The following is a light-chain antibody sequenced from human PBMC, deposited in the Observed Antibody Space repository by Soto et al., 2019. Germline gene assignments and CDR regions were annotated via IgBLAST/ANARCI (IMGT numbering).Light chain of an antibody. CDR1: QDIRTE. Sequence: AIQMTQSPPSLSASVEDRVILTCRASQDIRTELGWYQQKPGKAPKLLIHATSNLQDGVPLRFSGSGSGTYFTLTISSLQPEDFATYYSLQDHSYPRTFGQGTRVEIK. CDR2: ATS. CDR3: LQDHSYPRT. J-gene: IGKJ1*01. V-gene: IGKV1-6*01.